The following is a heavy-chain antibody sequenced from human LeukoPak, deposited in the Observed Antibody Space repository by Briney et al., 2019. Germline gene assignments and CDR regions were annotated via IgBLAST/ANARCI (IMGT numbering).Heavy chain of an antibody. V-gene: IGHV3-23*01. D-gene: IGHD5-24*01. CDR1: GFTFSSSA. J-gene: IGHJ4*02. Sequence: GGSLRLSCAASGFTFSSSAMSWVRQAPGKGLEWVSNISGSGSGGSTYYADSVKGRFTISRDNSKNTLYLQMNSLRAEDTAVYYCAKSGYNRFDYWGQGSLVTVSS. CDR3: AKSGYNRFDY. CDR2: ISGSGSGGST.